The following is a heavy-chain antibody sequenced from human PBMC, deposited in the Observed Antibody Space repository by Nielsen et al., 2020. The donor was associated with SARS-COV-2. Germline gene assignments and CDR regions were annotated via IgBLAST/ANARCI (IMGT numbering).Heavy chain of an antibody. Sequence: GGSLRLSCAASGFTFSDHYMTWIRQTPGKGLEWISYITNTGAEYYADSVKGRFTISRDNAQSSLYLLMNNLRTEDTAVYYCATALCSSTSCYYYYGMDVWGQGTTVTVSS. V-gene: IGHV3-11*04. J-gene: IGHJ6*02. CDR3: ATALCSSTSCYYYYGMDV. D-gene: IGHD2-2*01. CDR1: GFTFSDHY. CDR2: ITNTGAE.